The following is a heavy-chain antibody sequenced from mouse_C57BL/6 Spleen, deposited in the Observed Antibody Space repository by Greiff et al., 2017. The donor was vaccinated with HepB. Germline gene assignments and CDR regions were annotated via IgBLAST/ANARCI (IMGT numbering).Heavy chain of an antibody. Sequence: EVKLVESGGGLVKPGGSLKLSCAASGFTFSDYGMHWVRQAPEKGLEWVAYISSGSSTIYYADTVKGRFTISRDNAKNTLFLQMTSLRSEDTAMYYCARGDDYDQNWYFDVWGTGTTVTVSS. CDR3: ARGDDYDQNWYFDV. CDR2: ISSGSSTI. D-gene: IGHD2-4*01. CDR1: GFTFSDYG. J-gene: IGHJ1*03. V-gene: IGHV5-17*01.